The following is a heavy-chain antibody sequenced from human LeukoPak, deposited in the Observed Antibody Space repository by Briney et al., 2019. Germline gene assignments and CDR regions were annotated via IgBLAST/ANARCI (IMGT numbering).Heavy chain of an antibody. J-gene: IGHJ3*02. CDR3: ARADCSGGSCYGPAFDI. Sequence: GGSLRLSCAASGFTFSTYAMNWVRQAPGKGLEWVSTIINNGRTTSYADSVKGRFTISRDNSKNTVYLQMSSLTAEDTAVYYCARADCSGGSCYGPAFDIWGQGTMVTVSS. CDR1: GFTFSTYA. CDR2: IINNGRTT. D-gene: IGHD2-15*01. V-gene: IGHV3-23*01.